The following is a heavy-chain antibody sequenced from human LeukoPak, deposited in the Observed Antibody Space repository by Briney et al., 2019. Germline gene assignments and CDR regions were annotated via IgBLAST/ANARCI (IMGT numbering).Heavy chain of an antibody. Sequence: GGSLRLSCAASGFTFSSYSMNWVRQAPGKGLEWVSYISSSSSTIYYADSVKGRFTISRDNAKNSLYLQMNSLRAEDTAVYYCARALVVGGYDYWGQGTLVTVSS. CDR1: GFTFSSYS. CDR3: ARALVVGGYDY. CDR2: ISSSSSTI. J-gene: IGHJ4*02. D-gene: IGHD3-22*01. V-gene: IGHV3-48*01.